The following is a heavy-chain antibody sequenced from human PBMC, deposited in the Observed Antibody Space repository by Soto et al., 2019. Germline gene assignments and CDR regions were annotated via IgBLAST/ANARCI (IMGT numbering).Heavy chain of an antibody. V-gene: IGHV3-30-3*01. J-gene: IGHJ4*02. CDR1: GFTFRSYA. CDR2: ISYDGSNK. D-gene: IGHD6-13*01. Sequence: GGSLRLSCAASGFTFRSYAMHWVRQAPGKGLEWVAVISYDGSNKHHADSVKGRFTISRDNSKNTLYLQMNSLRAEDTAVYYCAREVGVWQPGFDYWGQGTLVTVSS. CDR3: AREVGVWQPGFDY.